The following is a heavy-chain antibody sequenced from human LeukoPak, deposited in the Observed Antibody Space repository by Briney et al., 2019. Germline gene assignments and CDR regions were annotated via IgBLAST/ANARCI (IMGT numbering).Heavy chain of an antibody. J-gene: IGHJ4*02. Sequence: GGSLRLSCVASGFTFSDYYMSWIRQSPEEGLELLSYISNSGDTIYYADSVKGRFTISRDNAKNSLYLQMDSLRAEDTALYYCATNLPSRNDGWPLFDSWGQGTLVTVSS. CDR3: ATNLPSRNDGWPLFDS. V-gene: IGHV3-11*01. D-gene: IGHD1-1*01. CDR1: GFTFSDYY. CDR2: ISNSGDTI.